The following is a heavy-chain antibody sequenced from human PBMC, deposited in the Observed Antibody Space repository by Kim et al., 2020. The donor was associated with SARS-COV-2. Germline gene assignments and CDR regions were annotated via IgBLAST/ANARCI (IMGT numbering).Heavy chain of an antibody. CDR3: ARVGGSGSYSYFDY. V-gene: IGHV1-18*01. J-gene: IGHJ4*02. D-gene: IGHD3-10*01. Sequence: AQKFQGRVTMTPDTSTRTAYMELRSLRSDDTAVYYCARVGGSGSYSYFDYWGQGTLVTVSS.